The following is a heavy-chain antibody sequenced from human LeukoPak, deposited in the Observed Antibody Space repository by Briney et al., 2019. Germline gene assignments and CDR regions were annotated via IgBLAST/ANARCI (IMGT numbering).Heavy chain of an antibody. CDR3: AKDKGSSLFGLDF. CDR1: GFTFTNFG. CDR2: TSYDGNNK. D-gene: IGHD3-10*01. V-gene: IGHV3-30*18. J-gene: IGHJ4*02. Sequence: PGTSLTLFCGASGFTFTNFGMQWARHAPGEGLEWVADTSYDGNNKYYGHSVKGRLTIERDHSTDTLYLQMNSLGAEDTAVYFCAKDKGSSLFGLDFWGQGTLVTVSS.